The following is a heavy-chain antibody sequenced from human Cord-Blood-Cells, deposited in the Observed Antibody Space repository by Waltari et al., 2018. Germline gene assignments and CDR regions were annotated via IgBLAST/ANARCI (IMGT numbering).Heavy chain of an antibody. CDR1: GSTLTELS. Sequence: QVQLVQSGAEVKKPGASVKVSCKVSGSTLTELSMHWLRQAPGKGLEWMGGFDPEDGETIYAQKFQGRVTMTEDTSTDTAYMELSSLRSEDTAVYYCATTYCSSTSCPYYYGMDVWGQGTTVTVSS. CDR3: ATTYCSSTSCPYYYGMDV. J-gene: IGHJ6*02. D-gene: IGHD2-2*01. V-gene: IGHV1-24*01. CDR2: FDPEDGET.